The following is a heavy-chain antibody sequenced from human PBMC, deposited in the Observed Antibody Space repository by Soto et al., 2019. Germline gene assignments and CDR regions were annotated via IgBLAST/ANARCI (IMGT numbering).Heavy chain of an antibody. CDR1: GFTFRSFT. D-gene: IGHD6-19*01. Sequence: PAGSPRLSCAASGFTFRSFTMNWVRQAPGQGLEWVSTISSNSAYIYYTDALRGRFTISRDNAKNSLHLQMNSLRAEDTGMYYYTRYAPPDRSARVWFDPWGLGTLVTVHS. J-gene: IGHJ5*02. V-gene: IGHV3-21*01. CDR2: ISSNSAYI. CDR3: TRYAPPDRSARVWFDP.